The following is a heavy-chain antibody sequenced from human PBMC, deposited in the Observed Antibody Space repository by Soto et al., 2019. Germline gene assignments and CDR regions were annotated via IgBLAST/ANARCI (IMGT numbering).Heavy chain of an antibody. V-gene: IGHV1-8*01. Sequence: ASVKVSCKASGYTFTSYDINWGRQATGQGLEWMGWMNPNSGNTGYAQKFQGRVTMTRNTSISTAYMELSSLRSEDTAVYDCSIFFDSRVDYYYSSCYIYYYGMDVWGQGTTVTVSS. CDR2: MNPNSGNT. D-gene: IGHD3-22*01. J-gene: IGHJ6*02. CDR3: SIFFDSRVDYYYSSCYIYYYGMDV. CDR1: GYTFTSYD.